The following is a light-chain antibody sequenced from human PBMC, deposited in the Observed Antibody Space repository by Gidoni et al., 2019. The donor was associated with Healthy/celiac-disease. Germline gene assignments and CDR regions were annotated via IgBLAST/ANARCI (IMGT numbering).Light chain of an antibody. CDR2: DAS. J-gene: IGKJ2*01. CDR3: QQSDSTPPT. CDR1: QSISSY. Sequence: DIQMTQSPSSLSASVGDRVTITCRASQSISSYLNWYQQKPGKAPKLLIYDASSLQSGVPSRFSGSGSGTDFTLTISSLQPEDIATYYCQQSDSTPPTFGEGTKLEIK. V-gene: IGKV1-39*01.